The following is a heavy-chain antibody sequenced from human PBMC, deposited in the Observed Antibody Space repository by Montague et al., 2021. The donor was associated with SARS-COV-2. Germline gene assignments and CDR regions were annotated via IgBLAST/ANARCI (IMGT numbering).Heavy chain of an antibody. Sequence: SLRLSCAASGFTFISYAMSWVRQAPGKGLEWVSAISGSGGSTYYADSVKGRFTISRDNSKNTLYLQMNSLRAEDTAVYYCAKGSPDYITIFGVVIIDPNRFDPWGQGTLGTVSS. D-gene: IGHD3-3*01. CDR2: ISGSGGST. J-gene: IGHJ5*02. CDR3: AKGSPDYITIFGVVIIDPNRFDP. V-gene: IGHV3-23*01. CDR1: GFTFISYA.